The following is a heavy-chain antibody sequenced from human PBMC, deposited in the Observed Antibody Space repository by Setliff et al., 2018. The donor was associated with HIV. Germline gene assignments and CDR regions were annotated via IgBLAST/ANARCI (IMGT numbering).Heavy chain of an antibody. Sequence: PSETLSLTCTVSGGSISSYYWSWIRQPPGKGLEWLGSVYSGTTYYNPSLNGRVTISVDTSKNQFSLKLISVTAADTAVYYCARHPLSRRRGTTVTTVGAFDIWGQGTKVTVSS. V-gene: IGHV4-59*08. CDR2: VYSGTT. CDR3: ARHPLSRRRGTTVTTVGAFDI. J-gene: IGHJ3*02. D-gene: IGHD4-17*01. CDR1: GGSISSYY.